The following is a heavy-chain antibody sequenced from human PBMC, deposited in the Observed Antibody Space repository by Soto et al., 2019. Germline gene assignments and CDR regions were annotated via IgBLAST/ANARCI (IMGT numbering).Heavy chain of an antibody. CDR1: GGSVSGASYY. D-gene: IGHD3-10*01. CDR3: ARGLDFYGSGSPDLNGY. V-gene: IGHV4-61*01. CDR2: INHGGAT. J-gene: IGHJ4*02. Sequence: SETLSLTCTVSGGSVSGASYYWSWIRQVPGQGLEWIGNINHGGATNYNPSLKTRATISVDASKTQFSLRVTSVTSADTAVYYCARGLDFYGSGSPDLNGYWGQGTLVTVSS.